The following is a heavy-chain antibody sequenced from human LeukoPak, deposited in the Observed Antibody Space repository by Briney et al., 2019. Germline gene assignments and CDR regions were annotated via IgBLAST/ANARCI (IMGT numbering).Heavy chain of an antibody. J-gene: IGHJ4*02. CDR3: VSDTVLGY. CDR1: GFTFSSYW. CDR2: IKTDGSTA. V-gene: IGHV3-74*01. D-gene: IGHD5-18*01. Sequence: GGSLRLSCAASGFTFSSYWMHWVRQAPGKGLLWVSRIKTDGSTAFYADSVKGRFTISRDNAKNTVYLQMNSLRVEDTAVYYCVSDTVLGYWGQGTLVTVSS.